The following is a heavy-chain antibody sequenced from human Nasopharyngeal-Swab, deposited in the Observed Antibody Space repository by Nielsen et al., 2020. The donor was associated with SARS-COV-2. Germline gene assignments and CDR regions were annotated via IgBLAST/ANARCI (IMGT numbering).Heavy chain of an antibody. V-gene: IGHV4-61*01. CDR1: GGSVSSGSYY. D-gene: IGHD6-19*01. CDR2: ISYSGST. J-gene: IGHJ4*02. Sequence: SETLSLTCTVSGGSVSSGSYYWSWIRQPPGKGLEWIGNISYSGSTYYNPSLKSRVTISVDTSKNQFSLKLSSVTAADTAVYYCARRGGLGDYYFDYWGQGTLVTVSS. CDR3: ARRGGLGDYYFDY.